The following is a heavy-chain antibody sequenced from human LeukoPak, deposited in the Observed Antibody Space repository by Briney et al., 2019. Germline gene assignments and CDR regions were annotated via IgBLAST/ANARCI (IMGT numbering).Heavy chain of an antibody. Sequence: GGSLRLSCAASGFTFSSYAMSWVRQAPGKGLEWVSAISGSGGSTYYADSVKGRFTISRDNSKNTLYLQMNSLRAEDTAVYYCAKAPYPTRRGSSSWYYFDYWGQGTLVTVSS. CDR1: GFTFSSYA. CDR2: ISGSGGST. CDR3: AKAPYPTRRGSSSWYYFDY. D-gene: IGHD6-13*01. V-gene: IGHV3-23*01. J-gene: IGHJ4*02.